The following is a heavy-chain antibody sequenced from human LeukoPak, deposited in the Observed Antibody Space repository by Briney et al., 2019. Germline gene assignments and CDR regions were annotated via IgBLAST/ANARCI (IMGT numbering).Heavy chain of an antibody. Sequence: SGGSLRLSCAASGFTFSSYSMNWVRQAPGKGLEWVANIKQDGSEKYYVDSVKGRFTISRDNAKNSLYLQMNSLRAEDTAVYYCARVVVVVPAAIYYYYMDVWGKGTTVTVSS. V-gene: IGHV3-7*01. CDR3: ARVVVVVPAAIYYYYMDV. J-gene: IGHJ6*03. CDR1: GFTFSSYS. CDR2: IKQDGSEK. D-gene: IGHD2-2*01.